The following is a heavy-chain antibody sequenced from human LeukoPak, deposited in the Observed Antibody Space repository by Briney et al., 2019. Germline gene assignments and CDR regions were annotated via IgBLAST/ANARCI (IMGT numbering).Heavy chain of an antibody. D-gene: IGHD6-13*01. CDR1: DGSIRSSDYY. CDR2: IYYSGST. J-gene: IGHJ4*02. CDR3: ARRGYSSSWYPPFDY. Sequence: SETLSLTCTVSDGSIRSSDYYWGWIRQPPGKGLEWIGSIYYSGSTYYNPSLKSRVTISVDTSKNQFSLKLSSVTAADTALYFCARRGYSSSWYPPFDYWGQRTLVTVSS. V-gene: IGHV4-39*01.